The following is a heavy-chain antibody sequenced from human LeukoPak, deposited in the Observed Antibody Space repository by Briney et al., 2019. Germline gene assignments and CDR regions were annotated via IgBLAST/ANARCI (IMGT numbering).Heavy chain of an antibody. V-gene: IGHV7-4-1*02. CDR2: IKTSTGNP. CDR1: GYIFTNYA. D-gene: IGHD3-10*01. J-gene: IGHJ3*01. Sequence: ASVKVSCKASGYIFTNYAMNWVRQAPGQGLEWMGYIKTSTGNPTYAQGFTGRFVFSLYTSVSTAYLQINNLKTEDTAVYYCARDQDVMVRGDVWGQGTMVTVSS. CDR3: ARDQDVMVRGDV.